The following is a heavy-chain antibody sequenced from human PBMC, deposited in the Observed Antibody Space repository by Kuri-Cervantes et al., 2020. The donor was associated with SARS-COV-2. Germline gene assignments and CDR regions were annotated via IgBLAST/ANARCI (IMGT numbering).Heavy chain of an antibody. CDR1: GYTFTGYY. D-gene: IGHD6-13*01. V-gene: IGHV1-2*02. J-gene: IGHJ6*03. CDR2: INPNSGGT. CDR3: AREKWAAAAGIWYYYYMDV. Sequence: ASVKVSCKASGYTFTGYYMHWVRQAPGQGLERMGWINPNSGGTNYAQKFQGRVTMTRDTSISTAYMELSRLRSDDTAVYYCAREKWAAAAGIWYYYYMDVWGKGTTVTVSS.